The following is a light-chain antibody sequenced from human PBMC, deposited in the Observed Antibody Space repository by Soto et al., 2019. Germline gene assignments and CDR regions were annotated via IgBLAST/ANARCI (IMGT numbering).Light chain of an antibody. V-gene: IGKV1-5*03. CDR1: QSVNDW. CDR2: QAS. Sequence: GDRVTITCRASQSVNDWLAWYQQKQGKAPKLLIYQASGLESGVPSRFSGSGSGTEFTLTISSLQPDDFATYYCQQYSSYPWTFGQGTKVEIK. CDR3: QQYSSYPWT. J-gene: IGKJ1*01.